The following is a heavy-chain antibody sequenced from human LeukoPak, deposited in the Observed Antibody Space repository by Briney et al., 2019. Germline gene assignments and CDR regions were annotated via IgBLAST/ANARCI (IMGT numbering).Heavy chain of an antibody. D-gene: IGHD5-18*01. V-gene: IGHV1-69*05. CDR1: GGTFSSYA. Sequence: SVKVSCKASGGTFSSYAISWVRQAPGQGLEWMGRIIPIFGTANYAQKFQGRVTVTTDESTSTAYMELSSLRSEDTAVYYCARHTYSYGYNLDYWGQGTLVTVSS. CDR2: IIPIFGTA. J-gene: IGHJ4*02. CDR3: ARHTYSYGYNLDY.